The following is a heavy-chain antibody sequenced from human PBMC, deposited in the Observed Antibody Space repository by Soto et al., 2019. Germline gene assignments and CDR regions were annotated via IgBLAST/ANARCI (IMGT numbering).Heavy chain of an antibody. CDR2: IYHTGTT. CDR3: ARPVNAGYYHP. Sequence: SETLSLTCSVSGGSISSIYHCCCSRQPPGRGLEWIASIYHTGTTYYTPSLKSRVTISVDTSKNQFSLRLSSVTAADSAVYFCARPVNAGYYHPFGQGTLVTVSS. J-gene: IGHJ5*02. CDR1: GGSISSIYH. D-gene: IGHD3-9*01. V-gene: IGHV4-38-2*01.